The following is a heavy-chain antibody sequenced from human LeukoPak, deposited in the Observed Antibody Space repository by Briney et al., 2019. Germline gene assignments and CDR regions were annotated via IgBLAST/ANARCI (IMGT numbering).Heavy chain of an antibody. CDR1: GGSISSSNYY. CDR2: IYYSGST. V-gene: IGHV4-39*07. CDR3: ARDGIAVAGAFDY. J-gene: IGHJ4*02. Sequence: SETLSLTCSVSGGSISSSNYYWSWIRQPPGKGLEWIGSIYYSGSTYYNPSLKSRVTISVDTSKNQFSLKLSSVTAADTAVYYCARDGIAVAGAFDYWGQGTLVTVSS. D-gene: IGHD6-19*01.